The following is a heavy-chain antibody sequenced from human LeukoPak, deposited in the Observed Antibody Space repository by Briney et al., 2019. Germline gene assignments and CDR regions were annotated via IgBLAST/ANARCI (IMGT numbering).Heavy chain of an antibody. J-gene: IGHJ4*02. Sequence: SGGSLRLSCAASGFIFSSYIMNWVRQAPGRGLEWISYIGLASGVTSYADSVKGRFAISSDTARNSLYLHMHSLRAEDTAVYYCTRDHNWAFDYWGQGALVTVSS. D-gene: IGHD1-20*01. V-gene: IGHV3-48*04. CDR3: TRDHNWAFDY. CDR2: IGLASGVT. CDR1: GFIFSSYI.